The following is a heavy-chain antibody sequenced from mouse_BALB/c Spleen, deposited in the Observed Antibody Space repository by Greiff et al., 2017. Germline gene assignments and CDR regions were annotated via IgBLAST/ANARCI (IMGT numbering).Heavy chain of an antibody. CDR1: GYTFTSYW. Sequence: VQLQQSGAELVRPGASVKLSCKASGYTFTSYWINWVKQRPGQGLEWIGNIYPSDSYTNYNQKFKDKATLTVDKSSSTAYMQLSSPTSEDSAVYYCTRFYRYDVYFDYWGQGTTLTVSS. D-gene: IGHD2-14*01. CDR2: IYPSDSYT. V-gene: IGHV1-69*02. J-gene: IGHJ2*01. CDR3: TRFYRYDVYFDY.